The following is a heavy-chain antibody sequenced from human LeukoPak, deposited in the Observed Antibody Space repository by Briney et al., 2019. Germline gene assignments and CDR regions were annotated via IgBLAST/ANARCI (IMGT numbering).Heavy chain of an antibody. CDR2: TYYRSKWYN. V-gene: IGHV6-1*01. D-gene: IGHD4-23*01. CDR3: ARSGGHDAFDI. CDR1: GDSVSSYSAA. Sequence: SQTLSLTCAISGDSVSSYSAAWSWIRQSPSRGLEWLGSTYYRSKWYNDYAVSVKSRIAINPDTSKNQFSLQLTSVTPEDTAVCYCARSGGHDAFDIWGQGTMVTVSS. J-gene: IGHJ3*02.